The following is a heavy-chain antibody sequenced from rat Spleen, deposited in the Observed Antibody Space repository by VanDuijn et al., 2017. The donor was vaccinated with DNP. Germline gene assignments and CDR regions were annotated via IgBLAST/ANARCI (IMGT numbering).Heavy chain of an antibody. CDR2: ISYSGSP. V-gene: IGHV3-1*01. D-gene: IGHD1-4*01. J-gene: IGHJ4*01. CDR1: GYSITSHY. Sequence: EVQLQESGPGLVKPSQSLSLTCSVTGYSITSHYWGWIRQFPGNKLEYIGHISYSGSPNYNPSLKSRISITRDTSKNQFFLHLNSVTSEDTATYYCARWPGYNPPYAMDAWGQGTSVTVSS. CDR3: ARWPGYNPPYAMDA.